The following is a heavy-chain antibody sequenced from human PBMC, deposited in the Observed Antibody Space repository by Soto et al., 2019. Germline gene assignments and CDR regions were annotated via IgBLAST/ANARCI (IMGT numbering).Heavy chain of an antibody. D-gene: IGHD5-18*01. CDR3: ARGRLQLWVPIFDY. J-gene: IGHJ4*02. CDR1: GGSFSGYY. V-gene: IGHV4-34*01. CDR2: INHSGSS. Sequence: QVQLQQWGAGLLKPSETLSLTCAVYGGSFSGYYWSWIRQPPGKGLEGIGEINHSGSSNYNPSLKIRSTISVATSMNQCSLTLSSLSAADTAVYYCARGRLQLWVPIFDYWGQGTLVTVSS.